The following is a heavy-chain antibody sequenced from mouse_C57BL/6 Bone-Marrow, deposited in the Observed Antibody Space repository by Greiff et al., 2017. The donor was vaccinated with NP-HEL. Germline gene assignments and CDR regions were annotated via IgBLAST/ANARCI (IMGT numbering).Heavy chain of an antibody. Sequence: EVQLVESEGGLVQPGSSMKLSCTASGFTFSDYYMAWVRQVPEKGLEWVANINYDGSSTYYLDSLKSRFIISRDNAKNILYLQMSSLKSEDTATYYCARRPGSSYYWYFDVWGTGTTVTVSS. CDR2: INYDGSST. D-gene: IGHD1-1*01. J-gene: IGHJ1*03. CDR1: GFTFSDYY. V-gene: IGHV5-16*01. CDR3: ARRPGSSYYWYFDV.